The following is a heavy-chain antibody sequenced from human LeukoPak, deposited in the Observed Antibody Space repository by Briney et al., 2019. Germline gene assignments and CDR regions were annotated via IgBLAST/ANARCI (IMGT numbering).Heavy chain of an antibody. J-gene: IGHJ4*02. CDR1: GGSISSNSYY. CDR2: ICYSGTT. Sequence: SETLSLTCTVSGGSISSNSYYWGWIRQPPGKGLEWIGTICYSGTTYYNPSLKGRATISVDTSKNQFSLKLSSVTAADTAVYYCAKHYMGSSYNRGLDYWGQGILVTVSS. CDR3: AKHYMGSSYNRGLDY. V-gene: IGHV4-39*01. D-gene: IGHD3-10*01.